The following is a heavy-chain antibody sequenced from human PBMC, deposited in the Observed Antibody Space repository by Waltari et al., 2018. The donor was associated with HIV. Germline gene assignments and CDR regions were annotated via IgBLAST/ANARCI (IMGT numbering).Heavy chain of an antibody. CDR1: GFTFSSYS. D-gene: IGHD1-26*01. J-gene: IGHJ4*02. CDR2: SSSSSSYR. Sequence: EVQLVESGGGLVKPGGSLRLSCAASGFTFSSYSMNWVRQAPGKGLEWVSSSSSSSSYRYYADSVKGRFTISRDNAKNSLYLQMNSLRAEDTAVYYCARETGSYLGGFDYWGQGTLVTVSS. CDR3: ARETGSYLGGFDY. V-gene: IGHV3-21*01.